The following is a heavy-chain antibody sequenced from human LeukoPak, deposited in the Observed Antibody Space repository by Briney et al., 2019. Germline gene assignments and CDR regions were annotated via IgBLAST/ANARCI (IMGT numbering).Heavy chain of an antibody. V-gene: IGHV3-64*02. Sequence: GGSLRLSCAASGFTFSSYGLHWVRQAPGKGLEYVSAISSNGGTTYYADSVKGRFTISRDNSKNTLYLQMGSLRAEDMAIYYCASDGFDIWGQGTMVTVSS. CDR1: GFTFSSYG. CDR2: ISSNGGTT. J-gene: IGHJ3*02. CDR3: ASDGFDI.